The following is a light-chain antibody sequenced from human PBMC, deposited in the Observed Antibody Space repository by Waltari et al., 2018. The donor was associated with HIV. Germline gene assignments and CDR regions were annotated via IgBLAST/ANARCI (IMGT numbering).Light chain of an antibody. V-gene: IGLV3-25*03. Sequence: SYELTQPTSVSVSPGQTARITCSGDALPKQYTYWYQQKPGQAPVLVIYKDSERPSGIPERVSGSNSGTTVTLTISGVQAEDEADYYCQSADSSGSPYVVFGGGTKLTVL. J-gene: IGLJ2*01. CDR1: ALPKQY. CDR3: QSADSSGSPYVV. CDR2: KDS.